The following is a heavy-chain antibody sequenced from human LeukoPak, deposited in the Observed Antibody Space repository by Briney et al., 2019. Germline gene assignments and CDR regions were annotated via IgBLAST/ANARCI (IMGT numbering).Heavy chain of an antibody. J-gene: IGHJ4*02. D-gene: IGHD3-22*01. CDR3: ARGKVVITGGLDY. Sequence: GGSLRLSCAASGFTFSSYWMSWVRQAPGKGLEWVANIKQDGSEKYYVDSVKGRFTISRDNAKNSLYLQMNSLRAEDTAVYYCARGKVVITGGLDYWGQGTLVTVSS. CDR2: IKQDGSEK. CDR1: GFTFSSYW. V-gene: IGHV3-7*01.